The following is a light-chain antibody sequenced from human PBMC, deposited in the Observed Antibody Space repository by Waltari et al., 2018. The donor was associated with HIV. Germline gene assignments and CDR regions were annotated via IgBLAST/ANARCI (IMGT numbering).Light chain of an antibody. V-gene: IGLV3-25*03. CDR3: QSADSSDSSYV. Sequence: SFELTQPPSVSVSPGQTARITCSGDELADQYVYWYQQKAGQAPGLVMYKDGERPSGVPERFFASTSGTTVTLIISGVQVEDEADYYCQSADSSDSSYVFGSGTKVTVL. J-gene: IGLJ1*01. CDR1: ELADQY. CDR2: KDG.